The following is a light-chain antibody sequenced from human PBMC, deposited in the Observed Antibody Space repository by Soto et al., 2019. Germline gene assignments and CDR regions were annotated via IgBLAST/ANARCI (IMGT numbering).Light chain of an antibody. J-gene: IGLJ1*01. CDR2: EVT. CDR3: SSYTNINTRACV. CDR1: SGDIGSYNR. Sequence: QSVLTQPASVSGAPGQSITISCTGTSGDIGSYNRVSWYQQHPGKAPKLIIYEVTDRPSGVSNRFTGSKSGNTASLTISGLHAEDEAEYYCSSYTNINTRACVFGTGTKVTVL. V-gene: IGLV2-14*01.